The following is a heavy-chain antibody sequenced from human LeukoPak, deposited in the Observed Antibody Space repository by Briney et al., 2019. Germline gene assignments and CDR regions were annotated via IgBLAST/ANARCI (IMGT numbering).Heavy chain of an antibody. CDR2: IYYSGST. J-gene: IGHJ5*02. CDR1: GGSISSYY. D-gene: IGHD2-2*02. V-gene: IGHV4-59*08. Sequence: PSETLSLTCTVSGGSISSYYWSWIRQPPGKGLEWVGYIYYSGSTNYNPSLKSRVTKSVDTSKNQFSLKLSSVTAADTAVYYCARVVVVVPAAIETFDPWGQGTLVTVSS. CDR3: ARVVVVVPAAIETFDP.